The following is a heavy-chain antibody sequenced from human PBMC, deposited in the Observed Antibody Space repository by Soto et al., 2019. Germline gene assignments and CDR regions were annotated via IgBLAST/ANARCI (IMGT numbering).Heavy chain of an antibody. CDR3: ARDRVPGSGLNCYFDT. CDR1: GITFSWYW. J-gene: IGHJ4*02. CDR2: IKQDGSEE. D-gene: IGHD6-19*01. V-gene: IGHV3-7*01. Sequence: GGSLRLSCAASGITFSWYWMSWVRQAPGKELEWVANIKQDGSEEWYVDSVKGRFTISRDNAKNSLYLQMNNLRAEDTAVYYCARDRVPGSGLNCYFDTWGQGALVTVSS.